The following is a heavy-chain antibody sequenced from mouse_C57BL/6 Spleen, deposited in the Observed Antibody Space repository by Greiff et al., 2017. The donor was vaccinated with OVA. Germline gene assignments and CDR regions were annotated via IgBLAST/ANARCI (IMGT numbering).Heavy chain of an antibody. Sequence: QVQLQQSGAELVRPGSSVKLSCKASGYTFTSYWMHWVKQRPIQGLEWIGNIDPSDSETHYNQKFKDKATLTVDKSSSTAYMQLSSLTSEDSAVYYCARRYYGSSLGFDYWGQGTTLTVSS. CDR3: ARRYYGSSLGFDY. V-gene: IGHV1-52*01. J-gene: IGHJ2*01. CDR2: IDPSDSET. CDR1: GYTFTSYW. D-gene: IGHD1-1*01.